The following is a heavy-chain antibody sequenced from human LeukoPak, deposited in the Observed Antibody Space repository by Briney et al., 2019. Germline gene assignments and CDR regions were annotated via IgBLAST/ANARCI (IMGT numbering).Heavy chain of an antibody. V-gene: IGHV4-34*01. D-gene: IGHD2-15*01. J-gene: IGHJ4*02. CDR2: INHSGST. Sequence: SETLSLTCAVYGGSFSGYYWSSIRQPPGKGLEWIGEINHSGSTNYNPSLKSRVTISVDTSKNQFSLKLSSVTAADTAVYYCASSCSGGSCSTPTRLDYWGQGTLVTVSS. CDR1: GGSFSGYY. CDR3: ASSCSGGSCSTPTRLDY.